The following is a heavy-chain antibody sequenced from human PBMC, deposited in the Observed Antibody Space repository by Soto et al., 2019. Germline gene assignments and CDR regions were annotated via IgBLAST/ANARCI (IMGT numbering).Heavy chain of an antibody. CDR1: GFIFSTYG. CDR2: ISFDGSNK. CDR3: AKGAAYCSGGSCLDRSFDY. J-gene: IGHJ4*02. D-gene: IGHD2-15*01. V-gene: IGHV3-30*18. Sequence: XVSLRLSCAASGFIFSTYGMHWVRQAPGKGLDWVSVISFDGSNKYYVDSVKGRFTISRDNSKSTLYLQMNSLRAEDTAVYYCAKGAAYCSGGSCLDRSFDYWGQGTLVTVSS.